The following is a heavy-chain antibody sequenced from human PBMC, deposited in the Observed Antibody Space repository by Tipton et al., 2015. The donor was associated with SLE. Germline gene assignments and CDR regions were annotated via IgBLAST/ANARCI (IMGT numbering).Heavy chain of an antibody. Sequence: TLSLTCTVAGGSIDGHYWSWIRQPPGKGLEWIGTGHYSGATYKHSSLKNRITISVDTSKNQFSLKLSSVTAADTAVYYCARRGSWWYFDLWGRGTLVTVSS. D-gene: IGHD1-26*01. CDR1: GGSIDGHY. V-gene: IGHV4-59*08. J-gene: IGHJ2*01. CDR2: GHYSGAT. CDR3: ARRGSWWYFDL.